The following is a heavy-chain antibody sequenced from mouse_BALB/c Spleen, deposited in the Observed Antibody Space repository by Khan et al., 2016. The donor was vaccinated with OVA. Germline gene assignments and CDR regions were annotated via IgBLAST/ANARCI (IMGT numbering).Heavy chain of an antibody. D-gene: IGHD1-1*01. J-gene: IGHJ4*01. V-gene: IGHV1S56*01. CDR3: ARASYSSRVYTMDY. Sequence: QVQLQQSGPELVKPGASVRISCKTSGYTFSTHYKHWVRQRPGQGLEWIGWIYPGNVNTMYNEKFKGKATLTADKSSSTVYMQLSSLTSEDSAVYFCARASYSSRVYTMDYWGQGTSVTVSS. CDR1: GYTFSTHY. CDR2: IYPGNVNT.